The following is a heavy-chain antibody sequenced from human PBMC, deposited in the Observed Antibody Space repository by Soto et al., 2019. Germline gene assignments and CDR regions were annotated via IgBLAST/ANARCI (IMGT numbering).Heavy chain of an antibody. D-gene: IGHD3-3*01. J-gene: IGHJ4*02. Sequence: QITLKESGPTLVKPTQTLTLTCTFSGFSLSTSGVGVGWIRQPPGKALEWLALIYWDDDKRYSPSLKSRLTITKDTSKNQVVLTMTTMDPVDTATYYCAHSKDYDFWSGYIWVHWGQGTLVTVSS. CDR3: AHSKDYDFWSGYIWVH. CDR1: GFSLSTSGVG. V-gene: IGHV2-5*02. CDR2: IYWDDDK.